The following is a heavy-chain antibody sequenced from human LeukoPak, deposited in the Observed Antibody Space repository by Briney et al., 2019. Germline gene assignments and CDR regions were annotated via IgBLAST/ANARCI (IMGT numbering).Heavy chain of an antibody. CDR1: SASIFGTYYH. Sequence: PSETLSLTCLVSSASIFGTYYHWGWIRQPPGKGLEWIGTFYYSGSTFYNPSLKSRVTISVDTSKSHFSPRLTSVTATDTAVYYCATANGNAFDIWGPGTLVTVSS. CDR3: ATANGNAFDI. CDR2: FYYSGST. J-gene: IGHJ3*02. D-gene: IGHD1-26*01. V-gene: IGHV4-39*01.